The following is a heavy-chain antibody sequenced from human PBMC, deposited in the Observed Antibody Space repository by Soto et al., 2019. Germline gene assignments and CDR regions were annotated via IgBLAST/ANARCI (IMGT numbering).Heavy chain of an antibody. Sequence: EVHLVESGGGLVKPGGSLRLSCAVSGFTFSTCTMNWVRQAPGKVLEWVSSISPSTSHIYYSDSVKGRFTISRDHAKTSPFLQTTSLRAADTAVYYCSGCSGGACHQNYGMDVWGQGTTVTVSS. CDR1: GFTFSTCT. CDR2: ISPSTSHI. CDR3: SGCSGGACHQNYGMDV. V-gene: IGHV3-21*01. D-gene: IGHD2-15*01. J-gene: IGHJ6*02.